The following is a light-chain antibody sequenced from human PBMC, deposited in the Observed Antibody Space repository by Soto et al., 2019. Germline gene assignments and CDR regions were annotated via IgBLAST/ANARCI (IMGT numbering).Light chain of an antibody. CDR2: GAS. J-gene: IGKJ4*01. V-gene: IGKV3-15*01. CDR1: QSVSGS. CDR3: QQYNNWPLT. Sequence: IVMRQSPATLSVSPGYGATLSCRASQSVSGSLAWYQQQPAQAPSLLIYGASTRATGTPSRFSDSGSGTEFSLTISSLQSEDFAVYYCQQYNNWPLTFGGGTKVEIK.